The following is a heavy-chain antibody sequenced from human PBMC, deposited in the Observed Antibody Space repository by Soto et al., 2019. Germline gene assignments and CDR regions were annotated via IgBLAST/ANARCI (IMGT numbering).Heavy chain of an antibody. J-gene: IGHJ4*02. CDR2: ISAYNGNT. Sequence: ASVKVSCKASGYTFTSYGISWVRQAPGQGLEWMGWISAYNGNTNYAQKLQGRVTMTTDTSTSTAYMELRSLRSDDTAVYYCAREEYCSGGSCYWTAERGDYWGQGTLVTVSS. CDR3: AREEYCSGGSCYWTAERGDY. V-gene: IGHV1-18*01. CDR1: GYTFTSYG. D-gene: IGHD2-15*01.